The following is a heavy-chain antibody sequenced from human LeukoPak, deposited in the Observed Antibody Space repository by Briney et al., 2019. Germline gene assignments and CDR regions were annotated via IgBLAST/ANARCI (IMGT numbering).Heavy chain of an antibody. Sequence: ASVKVSCKASGYTFTSYGISWVRQAPGQGLEWMGWISAYDGNTNYAQKLQGRVTMTTDTSTSTAYMELRSLRSDDTAVYYCARDRYFDWLSFEYYFDYWGQGTLVTVSS. CDR2: ISAYDGNT. CDR3: ARDRYFDWLSFEYYFDY. J-gene: IGHJ4*02. CDR1: GYTFTSYG. D-gene: IGHD3-9*01. V-gene: IGHV1-18*01.